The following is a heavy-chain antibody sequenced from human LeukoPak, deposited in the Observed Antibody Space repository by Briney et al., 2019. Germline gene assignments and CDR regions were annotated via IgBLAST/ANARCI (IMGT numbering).Heavy chain of an antibody. J-gene: IGHJ4*02. D-gene: IGHD3-10*01. Sequence: ASVKVSCKASGYTFTGYYMHWVRQAPGQGLEWMGRINPNSGGTNYAQKFQGRVTMTRDTSISTAYMELSRLRSDDTAVYYCATDQNYYGSGDYWGQGTLVTVSS. V-gene: IGHV1-2*06. CDR2: INPNSGGT. CDR3: ATDQNYYGSGDY. CDR1: GYTFTGYY.